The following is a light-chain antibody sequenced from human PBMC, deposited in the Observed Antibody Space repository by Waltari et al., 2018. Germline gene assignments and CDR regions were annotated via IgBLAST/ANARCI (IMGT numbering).Light chain of an antibody. J-gene: IGKJ4*01. CDR3: QQYDSIPLT. CDR1: QSVLSSSNNKSY. V-gene: IGKV4-1*01. CDR2: CAS. Sequence: DIVMTQSPDSLSVSLGERATINCQSSQSVLSSSNNKSYLAWYRQKPGQPPKLLIYCASSRESGVPDRFSGSGSGTDFTFTISALQAEDVAVYYCQQYDSIPLTFGGGTKVEIK.